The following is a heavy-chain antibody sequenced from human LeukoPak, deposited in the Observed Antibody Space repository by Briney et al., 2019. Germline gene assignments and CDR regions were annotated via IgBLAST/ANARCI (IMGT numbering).Heavy chain of an antibody. CDR1: GFTFDGYT. J-gene: IGHJ4*02. V-gene: IGHV3-43*01. Sequence: GGSLRLSCAASGFTFDGYTMHWVRQAPGKGLEWVSLISWDGGSTYYADSVKGRFTISRDNSKNSLYLQMNSLRTEDTALYYCAKEGSYSSSWNGLDYWGQGTLVTVSS. D-gene: IGHD6-13*01. CDR2: ISWDGGST. CDR3: AKEGSYSSSWNGLDY.